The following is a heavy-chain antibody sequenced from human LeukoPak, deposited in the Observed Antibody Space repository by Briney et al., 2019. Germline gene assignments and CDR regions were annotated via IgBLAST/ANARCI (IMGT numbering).Heavy chain of an antibody. D-gene: IGHD2-2*02. Sequence: SETLSLTCTVSGCSISSYYWSWIRQPPGKGLDWIGYIYYSGSSNYNPSLKSRVTISVDTSKNQFSLKLSSVTAADTAVYYCARSPIPADFDYWGQGTLVTVSS. CDR3: ARSPIPADFDY. V-gene: IGHV4-59*08. CDR2: IYYSGSS. CDR1: GCSISSYY. J-gene: IGHJ4*02.